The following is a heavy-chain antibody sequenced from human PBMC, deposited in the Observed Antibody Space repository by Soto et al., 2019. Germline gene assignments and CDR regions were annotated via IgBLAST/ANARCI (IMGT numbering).Heavy chain of an antibody. J-gene: IGHJ4*02. CDR2: IIPMFGTA. V-gene: IGHV1-69*12. CDR1: GGTFSTYA. CDR3: ASGIQLWLRRINNGYSG. D-gene: IGHD5-18*01. Sequence: QVQLVQSGAKVKKPESSVKVSCKAPGGTFSTYAISWVRQAPGQGLEWMGGIIPMFGTANYAQRFQDRVTITADESTNTVYMELSSLRSEDTAVYFCASGIQLWLRRINNGYSGWGQGTVVTVSS.